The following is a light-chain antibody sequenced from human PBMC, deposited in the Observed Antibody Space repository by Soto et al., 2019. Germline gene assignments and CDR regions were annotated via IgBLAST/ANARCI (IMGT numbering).Light chain of an antibody. J-gene: IGKJ3*01. CDR3: QQYGSSPFT. CDR2: GAS. Sequence: EIVLTQSPGTLALSPGERDTLSCRASQSVNNNYLTWYQQKRGQAPRLLIHGASSRATGIPDRFSGSGSGTDLTLTISRQEPEDFAVYYCQQYGSSPFTFGPGTKVGIK. V-gene: IGKV3-20*01. CDR1: QSVNNNY.